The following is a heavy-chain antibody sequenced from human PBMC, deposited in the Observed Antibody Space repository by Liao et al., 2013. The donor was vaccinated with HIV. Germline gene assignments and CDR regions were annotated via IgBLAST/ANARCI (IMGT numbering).Heavy chain of an antibody. D-gene: IGHD3/OR15-3a*01. CDR1: GGSINHYN. V-gene: IGHV4-4*07. CDR2: IYTNENT. CDR3: ARDDFWTDRFFGA. Sequence: QVHLQESGPGLIKPSETLSLTCTVSGGSINHYNWIWIRQPAGKGLEWIGRIYTNENTNYNPSLKGRVSMSVDTSKNHFSLKLNYVTAADTAVYYCARDDFWTDRFFGAWGRGILVTVSS. J-gene: IGHJ5*02.